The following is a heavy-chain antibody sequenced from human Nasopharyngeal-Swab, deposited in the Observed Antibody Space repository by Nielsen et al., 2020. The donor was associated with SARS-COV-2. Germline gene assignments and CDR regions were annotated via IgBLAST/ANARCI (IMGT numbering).Heavy chain of an antibody. CDR3: AKDPMCSSTSCYENWFDP. CDR1: GCTFSSYG. J-gene: IGHJ5*02. CDR2: IWYDGSNK. D-gene: IGHD2-2*01. V-gene: IGHV3-33*06. Sequence: GGSLTLSCAASGCTFSSYGMHWGRQAPGKGLEWVAVIWYDGSNKNYADSVNGRFTISRDNSKNTLYLQMNRLRAEDTAVYYCAKDPMCSSTSCYENWFDPWGQGTLVTVSS.